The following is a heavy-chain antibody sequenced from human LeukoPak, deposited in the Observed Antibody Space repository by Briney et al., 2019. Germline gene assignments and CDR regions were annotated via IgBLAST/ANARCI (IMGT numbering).Heavy chain of an antibody. Sequence: GESLKISCAASGFTFSSYWMSWVRQAPGKGLEWVANIKQDGSEKYYVDSVKGRFTISRDNAKNSLYLQMNSLRAEDTAVYYCAREGGSLGEYFDLWGRGTLVTVSS. J-gene: IGHJ2*01. D-gene: IGHD1-26*01. V-gene: IGHV3-7*01. CDR2: IKQDGSEK. CDR3: AREGGSLGEYFDL. CDR1: GFTFSSYW.